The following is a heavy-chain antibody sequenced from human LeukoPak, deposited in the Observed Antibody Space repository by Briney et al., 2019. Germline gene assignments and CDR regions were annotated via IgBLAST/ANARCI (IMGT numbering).Heavy chain of an antibody. V-gene: IGHV4-4*07. CDR1: GGSINTYY. CDR2: IYASGTT. D-gene: IGHD3-3*02. J-gene: IGHJ6*03. Sequence: SETLSLTCTVSGGSINTYYWSWIRQPAGKGLEWIGRIYASGTTNYNPSLKSRVTMSVDTSKNQISLKLSSVTAADTAVYYCARAFYPGYYSYMAVWGKGTTVTVSS. CDR3: ARAFYPGYYSYMAV.